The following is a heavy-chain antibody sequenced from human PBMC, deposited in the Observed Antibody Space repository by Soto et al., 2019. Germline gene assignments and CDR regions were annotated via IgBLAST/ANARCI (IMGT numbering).Heavy chain of an antibody. Sequence: QLLLQESGSGLVKPSQTLSLTCDVSGASVTSGGYSWTWIRQPPGKGLEWIGYIYHRGSTSYNPSLKSRVTISIDTSEKRLSLNLSAVTSADTAVYYCARAYDAPLSLLYFDSWGQGILVTVSS. CDR3: ARAYDAPLSLLYFDS. CDR2: IYHRGST. CDR1: GASVTSGGYS. V-gene: IGHV4-30-2*01. J-gene: IGHJ4*02. D-gene: IGHD3-22*01.